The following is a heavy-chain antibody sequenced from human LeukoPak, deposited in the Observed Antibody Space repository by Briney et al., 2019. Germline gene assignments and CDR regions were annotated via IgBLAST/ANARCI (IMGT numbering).Heavy chain of an antibody. CDR1: GGSISSGGYS. V-gene: IGHV4-30-2*01. J-gene: IGHJ4*02. Sequence: SSETLSLTCAVSGGSISSGGYSWSWIRQPPGKGPEWIGYIYHSGSTYYNPSLKSRVTISVDRSKNQFSLKLSSVTAADTAVYYRARGRLVTATEPSYYFDYWGQGTLVTVSS. CDR2: IYHSGST. CDR3: ARGRLVTATEPSYYFDY. D-gene: IGHD2-21*02.